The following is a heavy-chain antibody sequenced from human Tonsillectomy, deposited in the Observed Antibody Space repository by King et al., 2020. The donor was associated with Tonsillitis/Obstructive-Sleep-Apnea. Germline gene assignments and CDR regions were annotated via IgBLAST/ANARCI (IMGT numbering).Heavy chain of an antibody. V-gene: IGHV4-59*01. D-gene: IGHD2-8*01. CDR2: IYYSGST. CDR3: ARDMVLEAGGDAFDI. Sequence: QLQESGPGLVKPSETLSLTCTVSGGSISRYSWSWIRQPPGKGLAWIGYIYYSGSTNYNPSLKSRVTISVDTSKNQFSLKLSSVTAADTAVYYCARDMVLEAGGDAFDIWGQGTEVTVSS. CDR1: GGSISRYS. J-gene: IGHJ3*02.